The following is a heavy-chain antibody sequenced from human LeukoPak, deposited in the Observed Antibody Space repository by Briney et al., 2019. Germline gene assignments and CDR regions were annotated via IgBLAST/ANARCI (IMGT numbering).Heavy chain of an antibody. D-gene: IGHD6-19*01. Sequence: GGSLRLSCAASGFTFSTYWMHWVRQAPGKGLVWVSRVNSDGSTTNYADSVKGRFTISRDNAKNTLYLQMNSLRVEDTAVYYCVRGITVDDYWGQGTLGTVSS. V-gene: IGHV3-74*01. CDR1: GFTFSTYW. CDR2: VNSDGSTT. J-gene: IGHJ4*02. CDR3: VRGITVDDY.